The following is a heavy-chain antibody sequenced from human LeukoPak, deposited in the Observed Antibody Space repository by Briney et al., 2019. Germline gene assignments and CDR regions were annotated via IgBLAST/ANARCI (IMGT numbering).Heavy chain of an antibody. Sequence: SETLSLTCAVYGGSFSGYYWSWIRQPPGKGLEWIGEINHRGSTNYNPSLKSRVTISVDTSKNQFSLELNSVTAADTAMYYCATRGGNYYDSSGYFDYWARGTLVTVSS. CDR3: ATRGGNYYDSSGYFDY. V-gene: IGHV4-34*01. J-gene: IGHJ4*02. CDR2: INHRGST. D-gene: IGHD3-22*01. CDR1: GGSFSGYY.